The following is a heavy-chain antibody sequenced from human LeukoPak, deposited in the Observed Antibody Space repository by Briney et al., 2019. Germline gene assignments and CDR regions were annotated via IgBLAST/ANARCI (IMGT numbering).Heavy chain of an antibody. CDR1: GGSLSSYY. CDR2: IYTSGST. CDR3: ATERAAAGTGDYFDY. D-gene: IGHD6-13*01. V-gene: IGHV4-4*07. Sequence: PSETLSLTCTVSGGSLSSYYWSWVRQPGGRGVEGVGRIYTSGSTNYNPSLKSRVTMSVDKSKNQFSLKLSSVTAADTAVYYCATERAAAGTGDYFDYWGQGTLVTVSS. J-gene: IGHJ4*02.